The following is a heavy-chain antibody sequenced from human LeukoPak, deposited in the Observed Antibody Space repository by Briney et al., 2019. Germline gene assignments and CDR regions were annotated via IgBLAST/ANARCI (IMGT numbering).Heavy chain of an antibody. V-gene: IGHV4-4*07. CDR1: GVSISNYY. D-gene: IGHD4-17*01. J-gene: IGHJ6*03. CDR3: ARDSVQYGDHTIDYYYMDV. CDR2: IYTSGST. Sequence: SKTLSLTCTVSGVSISNYYWSWIRQPAGKGLEWIGRIYTSGSTNYNPSLKSRVTMSVDTSKNQLSLKLSSVTAADTAVYYCARDSVQYGDHTIDYYYMDVWGKGTTVTVSS.